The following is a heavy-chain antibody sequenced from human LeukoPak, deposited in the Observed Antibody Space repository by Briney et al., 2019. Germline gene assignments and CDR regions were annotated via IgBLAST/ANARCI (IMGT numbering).Heavy chain of an antibody. D-gene: IGHD3-16*02. Sequence: ASVKVSCKASGYTFTSYAMNWVRQAPGQGLEWMGWINTNTGNPTYAQGFTGRFVFSLDTSVSTAYLQISSLKAEDTAVYYCATARVRLGELSLPEVRDDWGQGTLISVSS. V-gene: IGHV7-4-1*02. CDR1: GYTFTSYA. CDR2: INTNTGNP. J-gene: IGHJ4*02. CDR3: ATARVRLGELSLPEVRDD.